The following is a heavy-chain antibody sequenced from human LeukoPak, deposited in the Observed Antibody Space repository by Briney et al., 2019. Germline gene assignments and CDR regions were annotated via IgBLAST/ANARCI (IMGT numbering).Heavy chain of an antibody. V-gene: IGHV1-18*01. J-gene: IGHJ3*02. CDR1: GYTFTSYG. CDR3: ARVGRSYYDFWSGYPDAFDI. CDR2: ISAYNGNT. Sequence: ASVKVSCKASGYTFTSYGISWVRQAPGQGLEWMGWISAYNGNTNYAQKLQGRVTMTTDTSTSTAYMELRSLRSDDTAVYYCARVGRSYYDFWSGYPDAFDIWGQGTMVTVSS. D-gene: IGHD3-3*01.